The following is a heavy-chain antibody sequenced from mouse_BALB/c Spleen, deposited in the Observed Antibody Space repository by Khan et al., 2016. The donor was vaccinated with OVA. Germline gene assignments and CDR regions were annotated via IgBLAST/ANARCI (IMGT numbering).Heavy chain of an antibody. D-gene: IGHD1-2*01. J-gene: IGHJ3*01. V-gene: IGHV1-18*01. CDR1: GYSFTNYT. CDR2: VNPYNGGT. Sequence: EVQLQQSGPELVKPGTSMKISCKASGYSFTNYTMNWVKQSHGKNLEWIGLVNPYNGGTNYDQKLKGKATLTVHKSSSTAFMELLSLTSEDSAVYYYARPGYGGFAYWGQGTLVTVSA. CDR3: ARPGYGGFAY.